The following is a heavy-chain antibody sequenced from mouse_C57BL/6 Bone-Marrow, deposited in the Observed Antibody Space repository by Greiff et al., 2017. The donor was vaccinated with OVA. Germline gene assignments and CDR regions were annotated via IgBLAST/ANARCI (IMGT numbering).Heavy chain of an antibody. D-gene: IGHD2-1*01. J-gene: IGHJ3*01. V-gene: IGHV1-50*01. CDR3: ARHEGPLYYGNSAWFAY. CDR2: IDPSDSYT. CDR1: GYTFTSYW. Sequence: QVQLQQPGAELVKPGASVKLSCKASGYTFTSYWMQWVKQRPGQGLEWIGEIDPSDSYTNYNQKFKGKATLTVDTSSSTAYMQLSSLTSEDSAVYFCARHEGPLYYGNSAWFAYWGQGTLVTVSA.